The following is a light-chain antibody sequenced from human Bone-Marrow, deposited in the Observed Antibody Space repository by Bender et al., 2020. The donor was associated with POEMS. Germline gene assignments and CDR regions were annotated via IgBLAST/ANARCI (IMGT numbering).Light chain of an antibody. CDR2: RDD. V-gene: IGLV3-9*01. J-gene: IGLJ3*02. Sequence: SYELTQPLSVSVALGQTARVTCGGDNIGDKNVHWYQQKSGQAPVLVIYRDDNRPSGIPERFSGSNSGNTATLTISRAQAGDEADYFCQVWDTTSDRRVFGGGTKLTVL. CDR1: NIGDKN. CDR3: QVWDTTSDRRV.